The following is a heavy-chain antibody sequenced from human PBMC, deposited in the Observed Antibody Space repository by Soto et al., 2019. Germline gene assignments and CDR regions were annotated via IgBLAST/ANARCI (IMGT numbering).Heavy chain of an antibody. CDR3: SRDALPLMIIFGAAITPPFDI. V-gene: IGHV3-49*03. CDR2: IRSKAYGGTT. Sequence: GGSLRLSCRASGFHFGDYTLNWFRQAPGKGLEWVGFIRSKAYGGTTEYAASVRGRFSISRDDSKTSAFLQMNSLKIEDTALYFCSRDALPLMIIFGAAITPPFDIWGQGTMVTVSS. J-gene: IGHJ3*02. CDR1: GFHFGDYT. D-gene: IGHD3-16*02.